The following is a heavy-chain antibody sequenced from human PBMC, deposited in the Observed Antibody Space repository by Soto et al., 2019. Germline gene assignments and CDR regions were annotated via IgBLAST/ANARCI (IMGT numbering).Heavy chain of an antibody. CDR2: IYYSGST. Sequence: ASETLSLTCTVSGGSVSSGSYYWSWIRQPPGKGLEWIGYIYYSGSTNYNPSLKSRVTISVDTSKNQFSLKLSSVTAADTAVYYCARAVDYYDSSGYYFYFDYWSQGTLVTVSS. J-gene: IGHJ4*02. V-gene: IGHV4-61*01. CDR1: GGSVSSGSYY. CDR3: ARAVDYYDSSGYYFYFDY. D-gene: IGHD3-22*01.